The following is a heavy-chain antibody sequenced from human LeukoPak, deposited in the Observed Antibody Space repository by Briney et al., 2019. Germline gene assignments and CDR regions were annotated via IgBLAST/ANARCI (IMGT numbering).Heavy chain of an antibody. D-gene: IGHD1-26*01. V-gene: IGHV4-39*01. CDR3: AKSGGYGLIDY. J-gene: IGHJ4*02. CDR2: IYSSGST. CDR1: GASISGSGYY. Sequence: SETLSLTCTVSGASISGSGYYWGWIRRPPGKGLEWIGSIYSSGSTYYNASLQSRVTISIETSKNQISLRLNSVTAADTAMYYCAKSGGYGLIDYWGQGTLVTVSS.